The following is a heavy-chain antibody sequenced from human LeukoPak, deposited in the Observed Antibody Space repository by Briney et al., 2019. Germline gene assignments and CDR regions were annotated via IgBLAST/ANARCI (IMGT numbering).Heavy chain of an antibody. Sequence: GASVKVSCKASGGTFSSYAISWVRQAPGQGLEWMGGIIPIFGTASYAQKFQGRVTITADESTSTAYMELSSLRSEDTAVYYCARARGRYCTGGSSYFVDCFDPWGQGTLVTVSS. CDR2: IIPIFGTA. CDR3: ARARGRYCTGGSSYFVDCFDP. D-gene: IGHD2-15*01. CDR1: GGTFSSYA. J-gene: IGHJ5*02. V-gene: IGHV1-69*13.